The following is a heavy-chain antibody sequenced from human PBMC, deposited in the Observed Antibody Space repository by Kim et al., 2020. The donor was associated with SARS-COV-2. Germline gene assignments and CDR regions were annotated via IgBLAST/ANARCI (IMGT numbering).Heavy chain of an antibody. CDR1: GFTISDYG. V-gene: IGHV3-33*01. Sequence: GGSLRLSCEASGFTISDYGMHWVRQAPGKGLEWVAVIWYDESKTYYVDSVKGRFTISRDNSKNTLYLQMNSLRDEDTAVYYCARPHAGAEAVDYWGQGTL. D-gene: IGHD3-10*01. CDR2: IWYDESKT. CDR3: ARPHAGAEAVDY. J-gene: IGHJ4*02.